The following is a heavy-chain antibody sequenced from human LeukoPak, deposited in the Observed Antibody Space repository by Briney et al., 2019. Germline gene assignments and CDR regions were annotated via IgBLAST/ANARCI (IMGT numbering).Heavy chain of an antibody. CDR3: ATRDDYGAKFD. CDR1: GFTFSSYE. Sequence: GGSLRLSCAASGFTFSSYEMNWVRQAPGKGLEWVSYISSSGSTIYYADSVKGRFTISRDNAKNSLYLQMNRLRAEDTAVYYCATRDDYGAKFDWGQGTLVTVSS. CDR2: ISSSGSTI. D-gene: IGHD4-17*01. J-gene: IGHJ4*02. V-gene: IGHV3-48*03.